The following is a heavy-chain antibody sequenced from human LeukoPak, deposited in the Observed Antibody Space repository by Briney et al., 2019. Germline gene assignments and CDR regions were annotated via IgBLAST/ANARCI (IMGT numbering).Heavy chain of an antibody. D-gene: IGHD5-18*01. Sequence: GGSLRLSCAASGFTFSNYNMNWVRQAPGKGLEWVSSISSSSSYIYYADSVKGRFTISRYNAKNSLYLQMNSLRAEDTAVYYCAKGLGYSYGSDYWGQGTLVTVSS. CDR3: AKGLGYSYGSDY. V-gene: IGHV3-21*01. CDR1: GFTFSNYN. CDR2: ISSSSSYI. J-gene: IGHJ4*02.